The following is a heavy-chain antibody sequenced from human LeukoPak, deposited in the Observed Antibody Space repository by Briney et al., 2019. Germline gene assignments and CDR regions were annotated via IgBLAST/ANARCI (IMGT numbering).Heavy chain of an antibody. CDR3: AKHMGSSSGYYFPD. CDR2: IPSSGGST. J-gene: IGHJ4*02. CDR1: GFTFNSYA. D-gene: IGHD3-22*01. Sequence: GGSLRLSCSASGFTFNSYAMSWVRQAPGKGLEWVSTIPSSGGSTYYADSVKGRFTISRDNSKNTLHVQMNSLRAEDTAVYYCAKHMGSSSGYYFPDWGQGTLVTVSS. V-gene: IGHV3-23*01.